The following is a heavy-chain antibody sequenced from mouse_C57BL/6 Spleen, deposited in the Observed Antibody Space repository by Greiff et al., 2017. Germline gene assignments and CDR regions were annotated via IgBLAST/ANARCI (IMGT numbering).Heavy chain of an antibody. D-gene: IGHD2-1*01. V-gene: IGHV1-76*01. CDR1: GYTFTDYY. CDR3: ARYGTTIEGYYYAMDY. J-gene: IGHJ4*01. Sequence: VQLQQSGAELVRPGASVKLSCKASGYTFTDYYINWVKQRPGQGLEWIARIYPGSGNTYYNEKFKGKATLTAEKSSSTAYMQLSSLTSADSAVYFCARYGTTIEGYYYAMDYWGQGTSVTVSS. CDR2: IYPGSGNT.